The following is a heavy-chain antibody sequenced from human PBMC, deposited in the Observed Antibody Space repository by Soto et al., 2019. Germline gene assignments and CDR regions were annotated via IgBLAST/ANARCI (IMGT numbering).Heavy chain of an antibody. V-gene: IGHV1-18*01. J-gene: IGHJ6*02. D-gene: IGHD6-13*01. CDR1: SYTFTNYG. CDR2: ISAYNGNT. Sequence: ASVKVSCKASSYTFTNYGISWVRQAPGQGLEWMGWISAYNGNTNYAQKLQGRVTMTTDTSTSTAYMELRSLRSDDTAMYYCARDSSSWFYYYYGMDVWGQGTTVTVPS. CDR3: ARDSSSWFYYYYGMDV.